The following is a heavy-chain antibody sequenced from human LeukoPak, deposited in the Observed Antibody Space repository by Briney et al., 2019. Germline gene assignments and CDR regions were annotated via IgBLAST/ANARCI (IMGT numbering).Heavy chain of an antibody. Sequence: ASMKVSCKASGYTFTSYGISWVRQAPGQGLEWMGWISAHNGNTNYAQKLQGRVTMTTDTSTSTAYMELRSLRSDDTAVYYCARHGSGSYQYNWFDPWGQGTLVTVSS. CDR2: ISAHNGNT. D-gene: IGHD3-10*01. CDR3: ARHGSGSYQYNWFDP. J-gene: IGHJ5*02. V-gene: IGHV1-18*01. CDR1: GYTFTSYG.